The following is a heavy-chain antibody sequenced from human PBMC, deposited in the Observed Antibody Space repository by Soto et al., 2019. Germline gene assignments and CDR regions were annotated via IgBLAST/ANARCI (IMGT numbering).Heavy chain of an antibody. CDR3: ERKVLGSATLANYWYFDV. Sequence: EVQVLESGGGLVQPGGSLRLSCAGSGFTFINYAMNWVRQVPGKGLEWVSAISGSGDAAFYPDSVRGRFTISRDNSKNTMTMQLISLGGDDTAVTYGERKVLGSATLANYWYFDVWGRGTLVTVSS. D-gene: IGHD7-27*01. CDR1: GFTFINYA. CDR2: ISGSGDAA. J-gene: IGHJ2*01. V-gene: IGHV3-23*01.